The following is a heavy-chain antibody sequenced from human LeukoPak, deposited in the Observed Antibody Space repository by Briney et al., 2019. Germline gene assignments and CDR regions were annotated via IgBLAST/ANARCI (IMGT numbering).Heavy chain of an antibody. CDR1: GGSISSYY. Sequence: SETLSLTCTVSGGSISSYYWSWIRQPPGKGLEWIGYIYYSGSTNYNPSLKSRVTISVDTSKNQFSLKLSSVTAADTAVYYCAKRIIEARDNGDSNWLDPWGQGILVTVSS. CDR3: AKRIIEARDNGDSNWLDP. J-gene: IGHJ5*01. V-gene: IGHV4-59*08. CDR2: IYYSGST. D-gene: IGHD4-17*01.